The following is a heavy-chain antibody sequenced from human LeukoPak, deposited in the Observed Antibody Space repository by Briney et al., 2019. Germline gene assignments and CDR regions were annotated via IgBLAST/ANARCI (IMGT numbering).Heavy chain of an antibody. J-gene: IGHJ4*02. Sequence: GGSLRLSCAASGFTFSSYGMHWVRQAPGKGLEWVAVIWYDGSNKYYADSVKGRFTISRDNSKNTLYLQMNSLRAEDTAVYYCARDRECCSGGSCYSDYFDYWGQGTLVTVSS. V-gene: IGHV3-33*08. D-gene: IGHD2-15*01. CDR3: ARDRECCSGGSCYSDYFDY. CDR2: IWYDGSNK. CDR1: GFTFSSYG.